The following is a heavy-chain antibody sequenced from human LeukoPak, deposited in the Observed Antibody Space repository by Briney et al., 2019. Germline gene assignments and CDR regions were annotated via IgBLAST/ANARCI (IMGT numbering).Heavy chain of an antibody. CDR2: IRYDGNNK. V-gene: IGHV3-30*02. D-gene: IGHD3-10*01. J-gene: IGHJ6*03. CDR1: GFTFSSHG. Sequence: GGSLRLSCAASGFTFSSHGLHWVRQAPGKGLEWVAFIRYDGNNKHYADSVKGRFTISRDNSKNTLYLQVNSLRAEDTAVYYCAKNRGYMDVWGKGTTVTVSS. CDR3: AKNRGYMDV.